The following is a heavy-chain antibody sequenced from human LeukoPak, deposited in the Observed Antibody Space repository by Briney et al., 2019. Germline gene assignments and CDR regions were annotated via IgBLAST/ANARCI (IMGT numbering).Heavy chain of an antibody. CDR1: GFTFSNYA. CDR3: ARLLTGDRDY. D-gene: IGHD7-27*01. Sequence: GGSLRLFCAASGFTFSNYAMSWARQAPGKGLEWVSYISSSSSTIYYADSVKGRFTISRDNAKNSLYLQMNSLRDEDTAVYYCARLLTGDRDYWGQGSHVSVSS. V-gene: IGHV3-48*02. CDR2: ISSSSSTI. J-gene: IGHJ4*02.